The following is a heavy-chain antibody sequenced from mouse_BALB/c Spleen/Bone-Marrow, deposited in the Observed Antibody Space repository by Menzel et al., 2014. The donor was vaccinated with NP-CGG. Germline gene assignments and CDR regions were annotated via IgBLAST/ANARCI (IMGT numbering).Heavy chain of an antibody. CDR2: IYPGDGDT. J-gene: IGHJ2*01. V-gene: IGHV1-80*01. CDR1: GYAISSYW. D-gene: IGHD2-3*01. Sequence: QVQLQQSGAELVRPGSSVKISCKASGYAISSYWMNWVKQRPGQGLEWIGQIYPGDGDTNYNGKFNGKATLTADKSSSTAYMQISSLTSEDSAVYFCARGRGWYLDYWGQGTTLTVSS. CDR3: ARGRGWYLDY.